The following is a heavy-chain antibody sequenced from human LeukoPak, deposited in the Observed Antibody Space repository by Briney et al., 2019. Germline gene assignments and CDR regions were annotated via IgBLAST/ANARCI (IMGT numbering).Heavy chain of an antibody. J-gene: IGHJ6*02. CDR3: ARDCSSTSCHRYYYYYGMDV. V-gene: IGHV1-18*01. CDR2: ISAYNGNT. Sequence: ASVKVSCKASGYTFTSYGISWVRQAPGQGLEWMGWISAYNGNTNYAQKLRGRVTMTTDTSTSTAYMELRSLRSDDTAVYYCARDCSSTSCHRYYYYYGMDVWGQGTTVTVSS. CDR1: GYTFTSYG. D-gene: IGHD2-2*01.